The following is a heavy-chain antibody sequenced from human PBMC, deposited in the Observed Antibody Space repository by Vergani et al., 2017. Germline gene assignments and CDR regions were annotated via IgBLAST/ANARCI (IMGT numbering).Heavy chain of an antibody. D-gene: IGHD2-8*02. Sequence: QVQLVQSGAEVKKPGASVKVSCKASGYTFTSYGISWVRQAPGQGLEWMGWISAYNGNTNYAQKLQGIVTMTTDTSTSTAYMELRSLRSDDTAVYYCARDNVGDYWSYYYYIDVWGKGTTVTVSS. J-gene: IGHJ6*03. V-gene: IGHV1-18*01. CDR3: ARDNVGDYWSYYYYIDV. CDR2: ISAYNGNT. CDR1: GYTFTSYG.